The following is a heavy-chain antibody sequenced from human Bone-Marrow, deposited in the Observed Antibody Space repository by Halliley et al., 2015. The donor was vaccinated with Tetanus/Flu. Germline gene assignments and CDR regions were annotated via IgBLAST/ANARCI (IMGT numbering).Heavy chain of an antibody. CDR2: IFHSGSA. CDR3: ARAVIGMWQDFNWFDP. J-gene: IGHJ5*02. CDR1: GGSITSDSFY. D-gene: IGHD2-21*01. V-gene: IGHV4-31*03. Sequence: TLSLTCTVSGGSITSDSFYWSWIRQDPRKGLEWIGYIFHSGSAYYNPSLRSRLTISVDTSKNQFSLRLTSVTAADTAIYYCARAVIGMWQDFNWFDPWGQGMLVTVSS.